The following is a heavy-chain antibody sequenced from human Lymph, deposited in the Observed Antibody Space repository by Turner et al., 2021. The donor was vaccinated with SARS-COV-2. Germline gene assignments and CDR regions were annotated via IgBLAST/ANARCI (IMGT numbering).Heavy chain of an antibody. V-gene: IGHV3-21*01. CDR1: GFTFSTFS. CDR2: SSSSSSYR. CDR3: ARDIPTTADYFDY. Sequence: EVQLVESGGGLVKPGGSLRLPCAASGFTFSTFSRNWVRQAPGKGLELCSSSSSSSSYRDYAYSMKGRFTISRDDAKNSLYLQMNSLRAEDTAVYYCARDIPTTADYFDYWGQGTLVTVSS. D-gene: IGHD4-17*01. J-gene: IGHJ4*02.